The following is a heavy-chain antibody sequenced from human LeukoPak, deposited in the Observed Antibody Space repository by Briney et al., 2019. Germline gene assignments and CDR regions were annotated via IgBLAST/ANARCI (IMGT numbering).Heavy chain of an antibody. CDR1: GYTFTSYG. V-gene: IGHV1-18*01. CDR3: ARDSYYYGSGSYYNI. CDR2: ISAYNGNT. D-gene: IGHD3-10*01. J-gene: IGHJ6*02. Sequence: ASVKVSCKASGYTFTSYGISWVRQAPGQGLEWMGWISAYNGNTNYAQKLQGRVTMTTDTSTSTAYMELSSLRSEDTAVYYCARDSYYYGSGSYYNIWGQGTTVTVSS.